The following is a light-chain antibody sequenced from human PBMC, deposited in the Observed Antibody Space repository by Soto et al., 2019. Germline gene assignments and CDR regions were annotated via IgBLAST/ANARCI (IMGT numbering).Light chain of an antibody. V-gene: IGKV1-16*01. J-gene: IGKJ1*01. CDR1: QGISSF. CDR2: DAY. Sequence: DIQMTQSPSSLSASVGDRVTITCRESQGISSFLLWFQQKPGKAPKSLIYDAYSLQSGVPSRFSGSGSGTDFTLTISSLQPEDFATYYCQQYSSYPGTFGQGTKVEIK. CDR3: QQYSSYPGT.